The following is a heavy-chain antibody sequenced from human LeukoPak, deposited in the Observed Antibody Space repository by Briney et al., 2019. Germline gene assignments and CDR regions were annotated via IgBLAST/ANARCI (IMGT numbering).Heavy chain of an antibody. CDR3: ANTYNSGWYYYYYGMDV. CDR2: ISGSGGST. CDR1: GFTFSSYA. Sequence: GGSLRLSCAASGFTFSSYAMSWVRQAPGKGLEWVSAISGSGGSTYYADSVKGRFTISRDNSKNTLYLQMNSLRAEDTAVYYCANTYNSGWYYYYYGMDVWGQGTTVTVSS. D-gene: IGHD6-19*01. J-gene: IGHJ6*02. V-gene: IGHV3-23*01.